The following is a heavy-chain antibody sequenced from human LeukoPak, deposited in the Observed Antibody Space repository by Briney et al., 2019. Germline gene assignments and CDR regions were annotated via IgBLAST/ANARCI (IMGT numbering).Heavy chain of an antibody. V-gene: IGHV4-39*07. CDR3: ARDIAAAGLFDY. Sequence: SETLSLTCTVSGVSISSSSYYWGWVRQPPGKGLEWIGSIYYSGSTYYNPSLKSRVTISVDTSKNQFSLKLSSVTAADTAVYYCARDIAAAGLFDYWGQGTLVTVSS. J-gene: IGHJ4*02. CDR2: IYYSGST. CDR1: GVSISSSSYY. D-gene: IGHD6-13*01.